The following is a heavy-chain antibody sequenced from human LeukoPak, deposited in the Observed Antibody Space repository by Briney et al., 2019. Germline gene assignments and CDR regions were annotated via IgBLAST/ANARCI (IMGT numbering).Heavy chain of an antibody. CDR2: INPNSGGT. D-gene: IGHD1-26*01. V-gene: IGHV1-2*02. CDR3: ARTPTVGATPIDY. J-gene: IGHJ4*02. CDR1: GYTFTGYY. Sequence: ASVKVSCKASGYTFTGYYMHWVRQAPGQGLEWMGWINPNSGGTNYAQKFQGRVTMTRDTSISTAYMELSRLRSDDTAVYYCARTPTVGATPIDYWGQGTLVTVSS.